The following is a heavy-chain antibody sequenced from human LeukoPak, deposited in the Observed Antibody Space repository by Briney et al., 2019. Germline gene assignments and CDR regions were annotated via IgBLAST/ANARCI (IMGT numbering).Heavy chain of an antibody. CDR2: INSDGKST. CDR3: AISLTRTSDY. D-gene: IGHD1-7*01. V-gene: IGHV3-74*01. CDR1: GFTFTSYW. Sequence: GGSLRLSCAASGFTFTSYWMHWVRQGPGKGLVWVSRINSDGKSTTYADSVKGRFTISRDNTKNTLYLEMNSLRAEDTAVYYCAISLTRTSDYWGQRTLVTVSS. J-gene: IGHJ4*02.